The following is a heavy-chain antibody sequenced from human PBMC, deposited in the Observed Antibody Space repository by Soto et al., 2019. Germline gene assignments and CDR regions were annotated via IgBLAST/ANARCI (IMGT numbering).Heavy chain of an antibody. V-gene: IGHV1-3*01. D-gene: IGHD2-2*01. CDR3: ARDRDRVVVPATLFY. CDR2: INAGNGNT. CDR1: GYTFTSYA. Sequence: GASVKVSCKASGYTFTSYAMHWVRQAPGQRLEWMGWINAGNGNTKYSQKFQGRVTITRDTSTSTAYMELSSLRSEDTAVYYCARDRDRVVVPATLFYWGQGTLVTVSS. J-gene: IGHJ4*02.